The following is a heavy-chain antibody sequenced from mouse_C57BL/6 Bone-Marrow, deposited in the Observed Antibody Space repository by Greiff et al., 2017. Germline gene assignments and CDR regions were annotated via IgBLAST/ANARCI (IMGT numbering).Heavy chain of an antibody. Sequence: EVKLMESGGGLVKPGGSLKLSCAASGFTFSSYAMSWVRQTPEKRLEWVATISDGGSYTYYPDNVKGRFTISRDNAKNNLYLQMSHLKSEDTAMYYCAREDDYDEGLAYWGQGTLVTVPA. CDR3: AREDDYDEGLAY. V-gene: IGHV5-4*01. D-gene: IGHD2-4*01. J-gene: IGHJ3*01. CDR2: ISDGGSYT. CDR1: GFTFSSYA.